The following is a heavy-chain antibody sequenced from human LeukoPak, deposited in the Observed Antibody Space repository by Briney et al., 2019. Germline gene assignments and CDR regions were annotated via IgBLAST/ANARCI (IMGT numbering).Heavy chain of an antibody. CDR1: GFSVNNNY. J-gene: IGHJ4*01. V-gene: IGHV3-53*01. CDR2: IYGGGGT. D-gene: IGHD6-13*01. CDR3: ARELRMAAGFSQFDY. Sequence: GGSLRLSCRTSGFSVNNNYMSWVRQAPGRRLEWVSTIYGGGGTSYADSVKGRFTISRDQSTNTVFLQMTTLRAEDTATYFCARELRMAAGFSQFDYWGNGTLVAVSS.